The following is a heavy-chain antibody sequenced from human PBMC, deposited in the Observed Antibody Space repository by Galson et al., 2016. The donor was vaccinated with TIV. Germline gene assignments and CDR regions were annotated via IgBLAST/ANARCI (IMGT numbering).Heavy chain of an antibody. Sequence: SLRLSCAASGFTFSSHAMTWVRQAPGKGLEWVSATSGSGATTHYADSVKGRFTISRGNSKNTLYVQMDSLRAEDTALYYCAKVASSGVSCYYGWDVWGQGTTVTV. CDR3: AKVASSGVSCYYGWDV. CDR1: GFTFSSHA. V-gene: IGHV3-23*01. J-gene: IGHJ6*02. CDR2: TSGSGATT. D-gene: IGHD2-15*01.